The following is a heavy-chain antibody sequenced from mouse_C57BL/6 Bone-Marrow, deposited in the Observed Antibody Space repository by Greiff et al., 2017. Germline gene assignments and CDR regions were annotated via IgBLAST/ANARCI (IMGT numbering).Heavy chain of an antibody. V-gene: IGHV1-69*01. CDR2: IDPSDSYT. Sequence: QVQLQQPGAELVMPGASVKLSCKASGYTFTSYWMHWVKQRPGQGLEWIGEIDPSDSYTNYNQKFKGKSTLTVDKSSSTAYMQLSSLTSEDSAVYYCARSFTTVPSFDYWGQGNTLAVSS. CDR1: GYTFTSYW. D-gene: IGHD1-1*01. CDR3: ARSFTTVPSFDY. J-gene: IGHJ2*01.